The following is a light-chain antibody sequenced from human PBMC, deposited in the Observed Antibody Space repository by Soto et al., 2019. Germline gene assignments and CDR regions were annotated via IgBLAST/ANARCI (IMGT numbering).Light chain of an antibody. V-gene: IGLV2-23*01. CDR1: SNDVGSYNL. CDR2: EGS. J-gene: IGLJ2*01. CDR3: CSYAGSSTSI. Sequence: QSALTEPASVSGSPGQSITISCTGTSNDVGSYNLVSWYQQHPGKAPKLMIYEGSKRPSGVSNRFSGSKSDNTASLTISGLQAEDEADYYCCSYAGSSTSIFGGGTKVTVL.